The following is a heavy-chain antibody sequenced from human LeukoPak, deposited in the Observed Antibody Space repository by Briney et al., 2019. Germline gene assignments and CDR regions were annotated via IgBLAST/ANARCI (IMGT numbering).Heavy chain of an antibody. D-gene: IGHD5-24*01. Sequence: SVKVSCKASGGTFSSYAISWVRQAPGQGLEWMGGISPIFGTANYAQKFQGRVTITTDESTSTAYMELSSLRSEDTAVYYCAREAPWLQSAFDIWGQGTMVTVSS. CDR1: GGTFSSYA. CDR3: AREAPWLQSAFDI. V-gene: IGHV1-69*05. CDR2: ISPIFGTA. J-gene: IGHJ3*02.